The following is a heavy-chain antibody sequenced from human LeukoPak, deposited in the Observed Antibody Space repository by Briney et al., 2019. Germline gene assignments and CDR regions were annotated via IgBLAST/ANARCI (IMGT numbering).Heavy chain of an antibody. V-gene: IGHV4-34*01. Sequence: PLETLSLTCAVYGGSFSGYYWSWIRQPPGKGLEWIGEIKHSGSTNYNPSLKSRVTISVDTSKNQFSLKLSSVTAADTAVYYCARAFTIFGVVIRYYFDYWGQGTLVTVSS. CDR2: IKHSGST. D-gene: IGHD3-3*01. J-gene: IGHJ4*02. CDR3: ARAFTIFGVVIRYYFDY. CDR1: GGSFSGYY.